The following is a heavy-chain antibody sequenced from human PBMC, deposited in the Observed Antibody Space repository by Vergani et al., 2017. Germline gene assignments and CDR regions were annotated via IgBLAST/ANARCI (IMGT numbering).Heavy chain of an antibody. CDR3: ARYHLGSGSYTAWFAP. Sequence: QVQLMQSGAEVKKPGASVKVSCKASGYPFTAYYIHWMRQAPGQGLEWMGLIKPNTGDTIYAQKFHGRVTMTRDQSISTVYMEVTGLRSDDTAVFYCARYHLGSGSYTAWFAPWGQGTLVTVSS. V-gene: IGHV1-2*02. CDR2: IKPNTGDT. J-gene: IGHJ5*02. D-gene: IGHD1-26*01. CDR1: GYPFTAYY.